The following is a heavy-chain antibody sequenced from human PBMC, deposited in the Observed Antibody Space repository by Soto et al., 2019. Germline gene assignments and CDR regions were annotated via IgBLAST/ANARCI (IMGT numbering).Heavy chain of an antibody. CDR2: ISPIFGIA. D-gene: IGHD2-21*02. CDR1: GGSFRSNA. Sequence: QVQLVQSGAEVKKPGSSVKISCKASGGSFRSNALSWVRQAPGQGLEWMGRISPIFGIANYAQRFQGRVTITADESTGTAYMELSSLRAEDTAVYYCARVGEYCGGACPQYFQHWGQGTLVTVSS. V-gene: IGHV1-69*15. J-gene: IGHJ1*01. CDR3: ARVGEYCGGACPQYFQH.